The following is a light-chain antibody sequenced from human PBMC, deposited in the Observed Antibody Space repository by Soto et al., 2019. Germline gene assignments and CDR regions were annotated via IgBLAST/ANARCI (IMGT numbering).Light chain of an antibody. CDR3: SSYAGSSNV. V-gene: IGLV2-14*01. Sequence: QSALTQPASVSGSPGQSITISCTGSSSDVGGYNYVSWYQQYPGKAPSLMIYEVSNRLSGVSDRFSGPKSGNTASLTLSGLQAEDEADYYCSSYAGSSNVFGTGTKVTVL. CDR2: EVS. J-gene: IGLJ1*01. CDR1: SSDVGGYNY.